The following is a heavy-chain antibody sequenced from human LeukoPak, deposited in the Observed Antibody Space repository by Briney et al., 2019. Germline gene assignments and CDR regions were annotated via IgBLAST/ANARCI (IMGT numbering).Heavy chain of an antibody. CDR3: ARINGWYAFDY. CDR2: IYYSGST. CDR1: GGSISSYY. J-gene: IGHJ4*02. V-gene: IGHV4-59*01. Sequence: SETLSLTCTVSGGSISSYYWSCIRQPPGKGLEWIGYIYYSGSTNYNPSLKSRVTISVDTSKNQFSLKLSSVTAADTAVYYCARINGWYAFDYWGQGTLVTVSS. D-gene: IGHD6-19*01.